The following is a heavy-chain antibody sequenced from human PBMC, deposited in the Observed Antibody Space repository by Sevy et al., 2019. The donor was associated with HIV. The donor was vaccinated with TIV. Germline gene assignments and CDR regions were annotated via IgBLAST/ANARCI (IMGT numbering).Heavy chain of an antibody. CDR3: ASGDTTMITDLDY. Sequence: GGSLRLSCGVSGFTFSNYAMSWVRQAPGKGPEWVSGINNGGSTYYADSVKGRFTISRDNSKKMVFLQMNSLRAEDTAVYYCASGDTTMITDLDYWGQGALVTVSS. J-gene: IGHJ4*02. V-gene: IGHV3-23*01. CDR2: INNGGST. D-gene: IGHD5-18*01. CDR1: GFTFSNYA.